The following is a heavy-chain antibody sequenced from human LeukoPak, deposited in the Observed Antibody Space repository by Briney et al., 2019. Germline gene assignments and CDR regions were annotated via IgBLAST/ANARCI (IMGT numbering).Heavy chain of an antibody. V-gene: IGHV3-21*01. CDR3: ASNIQLWAFDY. J-gene: IGHJ4*02. CDR2: ISSSSSYI. D-gene: IGHD5-18*01. Sequence: GGSLRLSCAASRFTFRSYSMNWVRQAPGKGLEWVSSISSSSSYIYYADSVKGRFTISRDNAKNSLYLQMNSLRAEDTAVYYCASNIQLWAFDYWGQGTLVTVSS. CDR1: RFTFRSYS.